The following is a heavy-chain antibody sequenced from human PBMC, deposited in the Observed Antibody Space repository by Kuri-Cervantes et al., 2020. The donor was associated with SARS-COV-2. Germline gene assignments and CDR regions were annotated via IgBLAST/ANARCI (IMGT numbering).Heavy chain of an antibody. CDR1: GFTFSGSD. CDR2: IRSKTNTYAT. CDR3: ARGGWIAATDYFDY. D-gene: IGHD6-13*01. Sequence: GESLKISCAASGFTFSGSDMHWVRQASGKGLEWVGRIRSKTNTYATAYGASVKGRFTVSRDDSKNTAYLQMNSLRAEDTAVYYCARGGWIAATDYFDYWGQGTLVTVSS. V-gene: IGHV3-73*01. J-gene: IGHJ4*02.